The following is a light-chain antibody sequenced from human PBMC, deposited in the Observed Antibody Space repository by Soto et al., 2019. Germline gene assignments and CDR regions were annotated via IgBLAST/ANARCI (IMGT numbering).Light chain of an antibody. J-gene: IGKJ3*01. CDR2: AAS. V-gene: IGKV1-27*01. Sequence: DIQMTQSPSSLSASVGDRVTITCRASQGISNYLAWYQQKPGKVPKLLIYAASTLQSGVPSRVSGSGSGTDFTLTISGLQPEDVATYYCQKYNSAPRTFGPGTKVDSK. CDR1: QGISNY. CDR3: QKYNSAPRT.